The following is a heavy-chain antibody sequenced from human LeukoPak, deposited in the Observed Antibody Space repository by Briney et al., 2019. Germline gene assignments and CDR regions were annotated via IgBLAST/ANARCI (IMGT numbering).Heavy chain of an antibody. CDR3: ARAAPALNWLDP. CDR1: GFTFSSYA. D-gene: IGHD6-13*01. CDR2: ISTSGASS. J-gene: IGHJ5*02. V-gene: IGHV3-23*01. Sequence: GGSLRLSCAASGFTFSSYAMSWVRQAPGKGLEWVSLISTSGASSYSTDSVKGRFTISRANSKNKLYLQMNIQRVEYSAVYCCARAAPALNWLDPCCGRTLLAASS.